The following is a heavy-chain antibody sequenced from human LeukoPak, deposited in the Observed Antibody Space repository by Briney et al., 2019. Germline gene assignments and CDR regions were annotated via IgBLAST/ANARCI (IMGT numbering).Heavy chain of an antibody. CDR1: GDSVNDYY. Sequence: PSETLSLTCTVSGDSVNDYYWNWIRQPPGKGREGIGYIYYSGSTDHNPSLKSRVTISEDTSKNQFFLRLNSVTAADTAVYYCARGGARGSSAFDVWGQGTMVIVSA. D-gene: IGHD3-10*01. CDR3: ARGGARGSSAFDV. J-gene: IGHJ3*01. CDR2: IYYSGST. V-gene: IGHV4-59*02.